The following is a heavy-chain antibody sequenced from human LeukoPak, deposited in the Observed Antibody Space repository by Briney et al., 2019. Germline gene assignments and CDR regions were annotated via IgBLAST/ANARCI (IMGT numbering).Heavy chain of an antibody. CDR3: ASHHCGGDCYSYYFDY. D-gene: IGHD2-21*02. CDR2: ISAYNGNT. Sequence: ASVKVSCKASGYTFTSYGISWVRQAPGQGLERMGWISAYNGNTNYAQKLQGRVTMTTDTSTSTAYMELRSLRSDDTAVYYCASHHCGGDCYSYYFDYWGQGTLVTVSS. CDR1: GYTFTSYG. V-gene: IGHV1-18*01. J-gene: IGHJ4*02.